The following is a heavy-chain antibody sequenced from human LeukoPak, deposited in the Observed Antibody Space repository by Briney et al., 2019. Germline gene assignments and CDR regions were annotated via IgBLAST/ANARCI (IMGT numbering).Heavy chain of an antibody. D-gene: IGHD1-26*01. Sequence: PGRSLRLSCEASGFTFSSNWMHWVRQAPGKGLVWVSRINSDGSSRNYAGSVKGRFTISRDNAKNTLYLQMNSLRAEDTAVYYCVRGRGELLPFDYWGQGTLVTVSS. CDR2: INSDGSSR. J-gene: IGHJ4*02. CDR3: VRGRGELLPFDY. CDR1: GFTFSSNW. V-gene: IGHV3-74*01.